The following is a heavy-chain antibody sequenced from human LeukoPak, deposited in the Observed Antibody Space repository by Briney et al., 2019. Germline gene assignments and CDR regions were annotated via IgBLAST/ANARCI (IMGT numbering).Heavy chain of an antibody. D-gene: IGHD3-22*01. Sequence: PGGSLRLSCAASGFTFSSYSMNWVRQAPGKGLEWVSSISSSSSYIYYADSVKGRFTISRDNAKNSLYLQMNSLRAEDTAVYYCARDSRSSYYDSSGYPDYWGQGTLVTVSS. J-gene: IGHJ4*02. CDR1: GFTFSSYS. V-gene: IGHV3-21*01. CDR2: ISSSSSYI. CDR3: ARDSRSSYYDSSGYPDY.